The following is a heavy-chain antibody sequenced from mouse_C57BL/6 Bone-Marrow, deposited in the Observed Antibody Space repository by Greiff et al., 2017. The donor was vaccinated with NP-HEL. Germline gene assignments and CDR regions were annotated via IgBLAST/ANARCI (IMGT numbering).Heavy chain of an antibody. V-gene: IGHV1-82*01. Sequence: QVQLQQSGPELVKPGASVKISCKASGYAFSSSWMNWVKQRPGKGLEWIGRIYPGDGDTNYNGKFKGKATLTADKSSSTAYMQLSSLTSEDSAVYFCASNGDYGNLLFAYWGQGTLVTVSA. J-gene: IGHJ3*01. CDR3: ASNGDYGNLLFAY. D-gene: IGHD2-1*01. CDR1: GYAFSSSW. CDR2: IYPGDGDT.